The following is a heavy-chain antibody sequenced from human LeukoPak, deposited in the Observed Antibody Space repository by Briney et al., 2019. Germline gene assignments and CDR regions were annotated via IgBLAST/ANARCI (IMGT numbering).Heavy chain of an antibody. V-gene: IGHV4-59*12. Sequence: SETLSLTCTVSGGSISSYYWSWIRQPPGKGLEWIGYIYYSGSTNYNPSLKSRVTISVDTSKNQFSLKLSSVTAADTAVYYCARDWRGYCSSTSCYTYYYYYMDVWGKGTTVTVSS. D-gene: IGHD2-2*02. CDR3: ARDWRGYCSSTSCYTYYYYYMDV. J-gene: IGHJ6*03. CDR1: GGSISSYY. CDR2: IYYSGST.